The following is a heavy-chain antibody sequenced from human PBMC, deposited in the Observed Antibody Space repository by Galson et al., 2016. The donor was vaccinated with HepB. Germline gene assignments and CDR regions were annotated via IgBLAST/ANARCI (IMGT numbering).Heavy chain of an antibody. CDR1: GGTFSNYG. J-gene: IGHJ3*02. CDR3: ARDIRYAFDI. D-gene: IGHD2-21*01. CDR2: ISPLFGPA. V-gene: IGHV1-69*13. Sequence: VKVSCKASGGTFSNYGISWVRQAPGQRLEWMGDISPLFGPANYAQHFEGRVTINADISTSTVYIELSSLRSQDTAIYYCARDIRYAFDIWGQGTMVTVSS.